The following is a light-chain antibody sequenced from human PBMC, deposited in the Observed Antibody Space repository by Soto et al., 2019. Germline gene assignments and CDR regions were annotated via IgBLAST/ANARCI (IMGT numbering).Light chain of an antibody. CDR1: QNISSY. V-gene: IGKV3-11*01. Sequence: EIVLTQSPGTLSLSPGERATLSCRASQNISSYLIWYQQKPGQAPRLLIYDASNRATGIPARFSGSGSGTDFTLTISSLEPEDFAIYYCQQRSNWPPSITFGQGTRLEIK. CDR2: DAS. CDR3: QQRSNWPPSIT. J-gene: IGKJ5*01.